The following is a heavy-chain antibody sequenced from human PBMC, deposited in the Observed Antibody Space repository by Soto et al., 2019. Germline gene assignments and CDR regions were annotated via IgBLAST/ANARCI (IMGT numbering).Heavy chain of an antibody. CDR2: IGRGGDT. J-gene: IGHJ6*02. CDR1: GFTFSSYV. D-gene: IGHD2-2*02. Sequence: PGGSLRLSCEVSGFTFSSYVMNWVRQCPGKGLEWVSTIGRGGDTYYADSVKGRFTISRDNSKNTLFLQMNSLRAEDTALYFCAKDGTTAGIHYYGMDVWGQGTTVTVSS. CDR3: AKDGTTAGIHYYGMDV. V-gene: IGHV3-23*01.